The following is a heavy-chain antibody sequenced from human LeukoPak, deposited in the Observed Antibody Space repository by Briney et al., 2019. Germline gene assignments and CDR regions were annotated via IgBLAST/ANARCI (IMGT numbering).Heavy chain of an antibody. Sequence: PGGSLRLSCAASGFTFTIYWMSWVRQAPEKGLEWVANIKEDGSEKYFVDSVKGRFTISRDNAKNSLYLQMNSLRAEDTAIYYCARDKGVVGTLAPWGQGTLVTVSS. CDR1: GFTFTIYW. CDR2: IKEDGSEK. J-gene: IGHJ5*02. CDR3: ARDKGVVGTLAP. D-gene: IGHD2-21*01. V-gene: IGHV3-7*01.